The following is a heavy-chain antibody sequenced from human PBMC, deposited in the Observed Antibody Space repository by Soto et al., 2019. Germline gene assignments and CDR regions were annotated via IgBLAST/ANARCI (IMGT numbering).Heavy chain of an antibody. CDR1: GGSISSSSYY. Sequence: QLQLQESGPGLVKPSETLSLTCTVSGGSISSSSYYWGWIRQPPGKGLEWIGSIYYSGSTYYNPSLKSRVTISVDRSKNQFSLKLSSVTAADTAVYYCARGQCSTSCQNPNYDYWGQGTLVTVSS. V-gene: IGHV4-39*07. J-gene: IGHJ4*02. CDR2: IYYSGST. CDR3: ARGQCSTSCQNPNYDY. D-gene: IGHD2-2*01.